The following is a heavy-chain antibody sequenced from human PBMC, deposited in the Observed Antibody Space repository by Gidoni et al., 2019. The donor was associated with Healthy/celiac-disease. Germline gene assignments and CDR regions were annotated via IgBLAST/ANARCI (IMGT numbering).Heavy chain of an antibody. V-gene: IGHV3-74*01. CDR1: GFTFSSYW. CDR3: ARGIGTYFDY. D-gene: IGHD2-21*01. J-gene: IGHJ4*02. CDR2: IKSDGSST. Sequence: EVQLVESGGGLVQPGGSLRLSCAAAGFTFSSYWMHWVRQAPGKGLVWVSRIKSDGSSTSYADSVKGRFTISRDNAKNTLYLQMNSLRAEDTAVYYCARGIGTYFDYWGQGTLVTVSS.